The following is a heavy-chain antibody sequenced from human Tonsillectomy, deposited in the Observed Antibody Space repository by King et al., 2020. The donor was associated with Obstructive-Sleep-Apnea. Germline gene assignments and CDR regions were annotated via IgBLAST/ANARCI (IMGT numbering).Heavy chain of an antibody. Sequence: VQLVESGGGLVQPGGSLRLSCAASGFTFSSYSMNWVRQAPGKGLEWVSYISSSSSTIYYTDSGKGRFTISRDNAKNSLYLQMNSLRAEDTAVYYCARPDNWNDGGFDYWGQGTLVTVSS. CDR3: ARPDNWNDGGFDY. J-gene: IGHJ4*02. CDR2: ISSSSSTI. D-gene: IGHD1-1*01. V-gene: IGHV3-48*04. CDR1: GFTFSSYS.